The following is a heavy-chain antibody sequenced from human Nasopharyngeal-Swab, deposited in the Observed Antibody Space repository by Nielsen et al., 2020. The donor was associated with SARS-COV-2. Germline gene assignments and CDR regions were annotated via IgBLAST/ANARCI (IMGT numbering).Heavy chain of an antibody. CDR3: VRSSSWYYFDY. J-gene: IGHJ4*02. V-gene: IGHV4-39*01. D-gene: IGHD6-13*01. CDR1: GVSIAYSTFH. Sequence: SETLSLTCTVSGVSIAYSTFHWGRIRHPPGKGLEWLGNIYYNGNTYQNPSLKSRLTISVDKSKNQFSLQLSSVTAADTAVYYCVRSSSWYYFDYWAQGTQVTVSS. CDR2: IYYNGNT.